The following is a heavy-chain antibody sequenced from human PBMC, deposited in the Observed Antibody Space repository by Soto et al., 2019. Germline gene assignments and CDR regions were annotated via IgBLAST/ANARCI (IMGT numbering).Heavy chain of an antibody. V-gene: IGHV3-23*01. CDR1: GFTFSRYG. CDR3: AKGKGVGATPDGANC. J-gene: IGHJ4*02. CDR2: VRSDGDTT. Sequence: EVQVLESGGGLVQPGGSLRLSCAASGFTFSRYGMNWVRQAPGKGLELVSGVRSDGDTTYNAVSVKGRFTVSRDNFRNTVDLQMNNLRCEDTAVYYCAKGKGVGATPDGANCWVQATLVTVSP. D-gene: IGHD1-26*01.